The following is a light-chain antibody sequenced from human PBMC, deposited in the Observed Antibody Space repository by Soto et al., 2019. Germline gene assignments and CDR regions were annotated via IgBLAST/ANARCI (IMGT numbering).Light chain of an antibody. V-gene: IGKV1-27*01. CDR2: AAP. CDR3: QQCKSAPLT. CDR1: QDIDRY. J-gene: IGKJ4*01. Sequence: IQMTQSPPSLSASIGDRVTITCRASQDIDRYLGWYQQKPGEVPKLLIFAAPTLQSGVPSRFSGSGSGTDFTLTISGLQPEDVATYYCQQCKSAPLTFGGGTKVELK.